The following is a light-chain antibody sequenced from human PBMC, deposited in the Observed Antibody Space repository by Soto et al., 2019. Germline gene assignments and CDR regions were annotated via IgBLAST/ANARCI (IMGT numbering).Light chain of an antibody. CDR3: QHYRTS. Sequence: EIVLTQSPGTLSLSPGERATLSCRASQSVSSSYLAWYQQKPGQPPRLLIYGASSMATGIPDRFSGSGSGTDFTLTITRLEPEDFAGYYCQHYRTSFGGGTKVEIK. V-gene: IGKV3-20*01. J-gene: IGKJ4*01. CDR2: GAS. CDR1: QSVSSSY.